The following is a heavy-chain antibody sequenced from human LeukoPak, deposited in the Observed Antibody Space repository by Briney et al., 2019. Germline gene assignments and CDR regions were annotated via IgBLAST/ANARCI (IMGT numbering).Heavy chain of an antibody. CDR3: AISQHYYYMDV. CDR2: IYYSGST. V-gene: IGHV4-39*07. J-gene: IGHJ6*03. Sequence: GSLRLSCAASGFTFSNYEMNWVRQAPGKGLEWIGSIYYSGSTYYNPSLKSRVTISVDTSKNQFSLKLSSVTAADTAVYYCAISQHYYYMDVWGKGTTVTVSS. D-gene: IGHD1-1*01. CDR1: GFTFSNYE.